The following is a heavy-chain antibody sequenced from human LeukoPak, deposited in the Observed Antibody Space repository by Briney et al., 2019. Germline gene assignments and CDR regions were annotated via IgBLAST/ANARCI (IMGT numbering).Heavy chain of an antibody. CDR2: ISYDGSNK. CDR1: GFTFSSYG. Sequence: GGSLRLSCAASGFTFSSYGMHWVRQAPGKGLEWVAVISYDGSNKYYADSVKGRFTISRDNSKNTLYLQMNSLRAEDTAVYYCAKVASTSWYTRGEYYYGMDVWGQGTTVTVSS. V-gene: IGHV3-30*18. J-gene: IGHJ6*02. CDR3: AKVASTSWYTRGEYYYGMDV. D-gene: IGHD6-13*01.